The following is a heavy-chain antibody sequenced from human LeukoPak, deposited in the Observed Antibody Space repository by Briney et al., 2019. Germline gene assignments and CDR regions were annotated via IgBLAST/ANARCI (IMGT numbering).Heavy chain of an antibody. CDR2: INHSGST. D-gene: IGHD6-19*01. J-gene: IGHJ6*04. Sequence: SETLSLTCAVYGGSFSGYYWSWIRQPPGKGLEWIGEINHSGSTNYNPSLKSRVTISVDTSKNQFSLKLSSVTAADTAVYYCARQDSGWYRNGMDVWGKGTTVTVSS. CDR1: GGSFSGYY. V-gene: IGHV4-34*01. CDR3: ARQDSGWYRNGMDV.